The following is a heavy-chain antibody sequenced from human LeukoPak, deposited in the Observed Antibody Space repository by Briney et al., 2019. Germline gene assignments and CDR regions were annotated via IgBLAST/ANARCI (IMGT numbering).Heavy chain of an antibody. CDR2: INPNSGGT. Sequence: ASVKVSCKASGYTFTGYYMHWVRQAPGQGLEWMGRINPNSGGTNYAQKFQGRVTMTRDTSISTAYMELSRLRSDDTAVYYCARASRITMIVVDSGGAFDIWGQGTMVTVSS. D-gene: IGHD3-22*01. V-gene: IGHV1-2*06. J-gene: IGHJ3*02. CDR3: ARASRITMIVVDSGGAFDI. CDR1: GYTFTGYY.